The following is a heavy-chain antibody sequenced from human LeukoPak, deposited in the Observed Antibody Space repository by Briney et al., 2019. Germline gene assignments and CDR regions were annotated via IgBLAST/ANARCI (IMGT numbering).Heavy chain of an antibody. V-gene: IGHV3-21*01. D-gene: IGHD3-10*01. CDR3: AGWEFGELY. Sequence: TGGSLRLSCAASLFTFSSYSMNWVRQPPGKGLEWVSSISSTSAYIYYADSVKGRFTISRDNAKNSLYLQVNSLRVEDTAVYYCAGWEFGELYWGQGTLVTVSS. CDR2: ISSTSAYI. CDR1: LFTFSSYS. J-gene: IGHJ4*02.